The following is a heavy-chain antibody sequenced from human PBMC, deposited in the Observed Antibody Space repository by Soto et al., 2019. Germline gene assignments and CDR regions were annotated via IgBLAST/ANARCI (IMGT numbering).Heavy chain of an antibody. CDR3: ARESKDGDYDFDY. CDR2: IWYDGSNK. V-gene: IGHV3-33*01. Sequence: GGSLRLSCAASGFTFSSYGMHWVRQAPGKGLEWVAVIWYDGSNKYYADSVKGRFTISRDNSKNTLYLQMNSLRSEDTAVYYCARESKDGDYDFDYWGQGTLVTVSS. D-gene: IGHD4-17*01. J-gene: IGHJ4*02. CDR1: GFTFSSYG.